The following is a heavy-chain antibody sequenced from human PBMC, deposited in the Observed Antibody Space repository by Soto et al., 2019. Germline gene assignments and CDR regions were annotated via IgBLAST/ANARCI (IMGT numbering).Heavy chain of an antibody. Sequence: EVPLVESGGGLVQPGRSLRLSCAASGFTFDDYAMHWVRQAPGKGLEWVSGISWNSGSIGYADSVKGRFTISRDNAKNSLYLQMNSLRAEDTALYYCAKDLEVAGTVDYWGQGTLVTVSS. CDR1: GFTFDDYA. V-gene: IGHV3-9*01. D-gene: IGHD6-19*01. CDR3: AKDLEVAGTVDY. CDR2: ISWNSGSI. J-gene: IGHJ4*02.